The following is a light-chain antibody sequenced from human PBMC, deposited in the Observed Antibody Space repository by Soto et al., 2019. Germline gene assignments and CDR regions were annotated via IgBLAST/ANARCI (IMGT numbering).Light chain of an antibody. CDR3: SSRTTSNPYV. CDR2: EVS. V-gene: IGLV2-14*01. J-gene: IGLJ1*01. CDR1: SSDIGAYNS. Sequence: QSVLTQPASVSGSPGQSITISCTGTSSDIGAYNSVSWYQQHPGKAPKLMIYEVSNRPSGVSNRFSASKSGNTASLTISGHQADDEADYYCSSRTTSNPYVFGTGTKLTVL.